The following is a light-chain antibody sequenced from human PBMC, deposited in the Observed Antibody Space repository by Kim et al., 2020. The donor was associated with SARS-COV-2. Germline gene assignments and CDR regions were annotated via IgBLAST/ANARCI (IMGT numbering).Light chain of an antibody. Sequence: SSELTQDPAVSVALGQTVGITCQGDSLRSYYASWYQQKPGQAPVLVIYGKNNRPSGIPDRFSGSSSGNTASLTITGAQAEDEADYYCNSRESSGNHHVFG. J-gene: IGLJ1*01. V-gene: IGLV3-19*01. CDR2: GKN. CDR1: SLRSYY. CDR3: NSRESSGNHHV.